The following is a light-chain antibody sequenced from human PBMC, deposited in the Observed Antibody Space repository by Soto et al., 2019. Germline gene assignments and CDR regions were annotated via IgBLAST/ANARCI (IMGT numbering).Light chain of an antibody. CDR2: RAS. Sequence: IVLTQSPATLSLSPGKRATLSCRASQSVSDNLAWYQQKPGQGPRLLVYRASTRTLGIPARFSGSESGTEFTLTISSLQSEDFAVYYCQQYNSWPITFGQGTRLEIK. J-gene: IGKJ5*01. V-gene: IGKV3-15*01. CDR3: QQYNSWPIT. CDR1: QSVSDN.